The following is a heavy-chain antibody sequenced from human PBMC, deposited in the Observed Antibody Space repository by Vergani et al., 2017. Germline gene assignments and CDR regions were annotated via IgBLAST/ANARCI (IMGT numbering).Heavy chain of an antibody. J-gene: IGHJ4*02. CDR3: ARDSYYYGSGSYWLPNY. V-gene: IGHV1-18*01. D-gene: IGHD3-10*01. CDR2: ISAYNGNT. CDR1: GYTFTSYG. Sequence: QVQLVQSGAEVKKPGASVKVSCKASGYTFTSYGISWVRQAPGQGLEWMGWISAYNGNTNYAQKLQGRVTMTTDTSTSRAYMELRSLRSDDTAVYYCARDSYYYGSGSYWLPNYWGQGTLVTVSS.